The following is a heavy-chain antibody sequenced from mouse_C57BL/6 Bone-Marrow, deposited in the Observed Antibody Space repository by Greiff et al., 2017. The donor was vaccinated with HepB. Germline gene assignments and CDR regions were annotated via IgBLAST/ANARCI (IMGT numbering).Heavy chain of an antibody. V-gene: IGHV14-2*01. CDR1: GFNIKDYY. J-gene: IGHJ3*01. Sequence: VQLKESGAELVKPGASVKLSCTASGFNIKDYYMHWVKQRTEQGLEWIGRIDPEDGDTKYAPKFQGKAPITADTSSNTAYLQLSSLTSEDTAVYYCARGYYSNYFAYWGQGTLVTVSA. CDR2: IDPEDGDT. D-gene: IGHD2-5*01. CDR3: ARGYYSNYFAY.